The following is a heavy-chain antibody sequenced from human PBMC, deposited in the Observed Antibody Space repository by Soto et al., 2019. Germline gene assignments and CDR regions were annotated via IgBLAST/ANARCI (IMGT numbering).Heavy chain of an antibody. CDR2: INPKSGGT. J-gene: IGHJ4*03. Sequence: ASVKVSCRTSGYSFTGYSVHWVRQAPAHGPEWIGWINPKSGGTKYAQKFQGRVTMTRDTSISTVFMELRRVTSDDTAVYYCAGDVLSRANLLTGDRFDYLGQGSLVTVSS. V-gene: IGHV1-2*02. D-gene: IGHD1-26*01. CDR1: GYSFTGYS. CDR3: AGDVLSRANLLTGDRFDY.